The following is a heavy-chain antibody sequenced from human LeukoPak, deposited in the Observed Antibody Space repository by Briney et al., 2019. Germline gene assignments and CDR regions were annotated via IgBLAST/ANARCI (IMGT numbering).Heavy chain of an antibody. J-gene: IGHJ6*03. CDR2: TIGSGATT. D-gene: IGHD6-6*01. CDR3: AREYSNSVYYYYMDV. V-gene: IGHV3-23*01. Sequence: GGSLSLSCAASGFTFSDFAMSWVRQAPGKGLEWVSGTIGSGATTFYADSVKGRFTISRDNSQNTLFLQMNSLRAEDTAVYYCAREYSNSVYYYYMDVWGKGTTATVYS. CDR1: GFTFSDFA.